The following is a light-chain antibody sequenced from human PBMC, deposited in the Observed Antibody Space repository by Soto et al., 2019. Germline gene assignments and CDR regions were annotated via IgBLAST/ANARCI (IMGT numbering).Light chain of an antibody. V-gene: IGLV1-51*01. CDR1: TSNIGNNY. CDR2: DNN. CDR3: ATWDSSLSAVV. J-gene: IGLJ2*01. Sequence: QSVLTQPPSVSAAPGQTVTVSCSGSTSNIGNNYVSWYRKFPGTAPKLLIYDNNNRPSGISDRFSGSKSGTSATLDITGLQTGDEADYSCATWDSSLSAVVFGGGTKLTVL.